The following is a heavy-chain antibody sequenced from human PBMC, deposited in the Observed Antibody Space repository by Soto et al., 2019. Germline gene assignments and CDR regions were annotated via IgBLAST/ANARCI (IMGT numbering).Heavy chain of an antibody. V-gene: IGHV4-39*01. Sequence: SETLSLTCTVSGGSISSSSYYWGWIRQPPGKGLEWIGSIYYSGSTYYNPSLKSRVTISVDTSKNQFSLKLSSLTAADPAVYYCARHYSNWGYYFDYWGQGTLVTVSS. CDR2: IYYSGST. J-gene: IGHJ4*02. CDR3: ARHYSNWGYYFDY. CDR1: GGSISSSSYY. D-gene: IGHD4-4*01.